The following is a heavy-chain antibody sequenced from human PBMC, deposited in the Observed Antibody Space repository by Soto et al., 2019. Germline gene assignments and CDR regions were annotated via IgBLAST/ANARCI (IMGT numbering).Heavy chain of an antibody. V-gene: IGHV3-9*01. J-gene: IGHJ6*01. CDR1: GFTFDDYA. Sequence: SLGVACATSGFTFDDYAMHWVRQAPGKGLEWVSGISWNSGSIGYADSVKGRFTISRDNAKNSLYLQMNSLRAEDTALYYCAKDAGTAVAGSKSYGMDVWGQGTTVTVSS. CDR3: AKDAGTAVAGSKSYGMDV. D-gene: IGHD6-19*01. CDR2: ISWNSGSI.